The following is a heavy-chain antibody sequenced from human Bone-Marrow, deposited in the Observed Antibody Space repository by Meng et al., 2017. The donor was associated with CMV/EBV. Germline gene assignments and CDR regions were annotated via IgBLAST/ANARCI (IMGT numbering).Heavy chain of an antibody. CDR3: ARGLWFGENVDWFDP. V-gene: IGHV3-11*01. Sequence: GESLKISCAASGFTFSDYYMSWIRQAPGKGLEWVSYISSSGSTIYYADSVKGRFTISRDNAKNSLYLQMNSLRAEDTAVYYCARGLWFGENVDWFDPWGQGTLVTVSS. J-gene: IGHJ5*02. D-gene: IGHD3-10*01. CDR1: GFTFSDYY. CDR2: ISSSGSTI.